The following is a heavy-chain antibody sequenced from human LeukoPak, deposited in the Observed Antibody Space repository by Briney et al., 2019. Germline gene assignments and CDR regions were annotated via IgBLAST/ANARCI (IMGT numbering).Heavy chain of an antibody. CDR2: IKQDGSEK. D-gene: IGHD3-10*01. CDR1: GFTFSSYW. J-gene: IGHJ4*02. Sequence: GGSLRLSCAASGFTFSSYWMSWVRQAPGKGLEWVANIKQDGSEKCYVDSVKGRFTISRDNAKNSLYLQMNSLRAEDTAVYYCARVQGYYYASGSSYYFDYWGQGTLVTVSS. CDR3: ARVQGYYYASGSSYYFDY. V-gene: IGHV3-7*01.